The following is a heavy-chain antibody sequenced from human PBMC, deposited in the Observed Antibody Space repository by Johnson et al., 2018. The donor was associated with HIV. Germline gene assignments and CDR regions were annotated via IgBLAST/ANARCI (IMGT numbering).Heavy chain of an antibody. CDR2: IWYDGSNK. D-gene: IGHD5-24*01. V-gene: IGHV3-33*06. CDR1: GFTFSYYG. Sequence: QVQLVESGGGVVQPGRSLRLSCVASGFTFSYYGMHWVRQAPGKGLEWVAVIWYDGSNKYSADSVRGRFTISRDNSKNTLYLQMNSLRAEDTAVYYCAKDCGRWLQSDAFDIWGQGTMVTVSS. CDR3: AKDCGRWLQSDAFDI. J-gene: IGHJ3*02.